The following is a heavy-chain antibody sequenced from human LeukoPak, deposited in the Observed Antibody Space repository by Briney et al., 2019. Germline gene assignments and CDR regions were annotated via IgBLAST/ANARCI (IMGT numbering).Heavy chain of an antibody. J-gene: IGHJ5*02. D-gene: IGHD6-6*01. V-gene: IGHV3-23*01. CDR1: GFTFSSYA. CDR2: ISHSGAST. CDR3: AKAGSSSRIDDWFDP. Sequence: GGSLRLSCAASGFTFSSYAMNWVRQAPGKGLEWVSAISHSGASTYYADSVKGRFTISRDNSKNTLFLQMNSLRAEDTAVYYCAKAGSSSRIDDWFDPWGQGTLVTVSS.